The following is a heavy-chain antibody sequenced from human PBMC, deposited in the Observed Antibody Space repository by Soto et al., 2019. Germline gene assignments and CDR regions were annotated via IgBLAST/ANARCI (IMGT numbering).Heavy chain of an antibody. V-gene: IGHV4-30-4*01. D-gene: IGHD2-15*01. CDR2: IYYSGST. Sequence: QVQLQESGPGLVKPSQTLSLTCTVSGGSISSGDYYWSWIRQPPGKGLEWIGYIYYSGSTYYNPCLKSRVTTSVDTSKNQFSLKLSYVTAADTAVYYCASVADCSGGRCYFSVDYWGQGTLVTVSS. CDR1: GGSISSGDYY. J-gene: IGHJ4*02. CDR3: ASVADCSGGRCYFSVDY.